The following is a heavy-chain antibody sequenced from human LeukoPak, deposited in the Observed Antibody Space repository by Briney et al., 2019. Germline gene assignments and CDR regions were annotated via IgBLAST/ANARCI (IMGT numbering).Heavy chain of an antibody. CDR3: VKEPALTGIADS. V-gene: IGHV3-33*06. D-gene: IGHD7-27*01. J-gene: IGHJ4*02. CDR1: GFTFSSYS. CDR2: IWYDGSNY. Sequence: PGGSLRLSCTASGFTFSSYSMTWVRQAPGKGLEWVAVIWYDGSNYYYADSMKGWFTISSSTSKNTEHLQINRITADEAAIYYCVKEPALTGIADSWGLGTLRTVSS.